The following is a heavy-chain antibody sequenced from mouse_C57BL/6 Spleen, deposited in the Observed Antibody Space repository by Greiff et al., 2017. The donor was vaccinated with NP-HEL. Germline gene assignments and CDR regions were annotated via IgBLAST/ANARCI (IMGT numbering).Heavy chain of an antibody. D-gene: IGHD4-1*01. CDR1: GYTFTSYW. CDR2: INPSNGGT. Sequence: QVQLKQPGTELVKPGASVKLSCKASGYTFTSYWMHWVKQRPGQGLEWIGNINPSNGGTNYNEKFKSKATLTVDKSSSTAYMQISSLTSEDSAVYYCAREGGYWAWFAYWGQGTLVTVSA. CDR3: AREGGYWAWFAY. J-gene: IGHJ3*01. V-gene: IGHV1-53*01.